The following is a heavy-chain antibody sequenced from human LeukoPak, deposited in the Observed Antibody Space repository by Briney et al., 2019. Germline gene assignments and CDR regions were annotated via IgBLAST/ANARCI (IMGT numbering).Heavy chain of an antibody. D-gene: IGHD6-6*01. CDR2: IIPIFGTA. V-gene: IGHV1-69*06. CDR1: GGTFSSYA. J-gene: IGHJ6*03. Sequence: ASVKVSCKASGGTFSSYAISWVRQAPGQGLEWMGRIIPIFGTANYAQKFQGRVTITADKSTSTAYMELSSLRSEDTAVYYCGLVFGYYYMDVWGKGTTVTVSS. CDR3: GLVFGYYYMDV.